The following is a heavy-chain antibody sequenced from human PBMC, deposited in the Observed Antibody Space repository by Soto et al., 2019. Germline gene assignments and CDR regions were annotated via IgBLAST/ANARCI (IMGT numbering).Heavy chain of an antibody. J-gene: IGHJ4*02. Sequence: GGFLILSCAVSGSNFRNYWMPWVRQSPGMGLEWVANITQDGSEKYYVDSVKGRFTISRDTAKNSLYLQMNSLSVEDTAVYFCARDTPSMGAYLGVDYWGQGSLVTVSS. CDR1: GSNFRNYW. V-gene: IGHV3-7*01. CDR2: ITQDGSEK. D-gene: IGHD1-26*01. CDR3: ARDTPSMGAYLGVDY.